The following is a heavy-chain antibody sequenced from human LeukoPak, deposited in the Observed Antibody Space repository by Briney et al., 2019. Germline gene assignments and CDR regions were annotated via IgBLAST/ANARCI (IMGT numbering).Heavy chain of an antibody. CDR2: INHSGST. CDR3: ARRGPLQYYYYGMDV. J-gene: IGHJ6*02. V-gene: IGHV4-34*01. D-gene: IGHD4-11*01. Sequence: SETLSLTCAVYGGSFSGYYWSWIRQPPGKGLEWIGEINHSGSTNYNPSLKSRVTISVDTSKNQFSLKLSSVTAADTAVYYCARRGPLQYYYYGMDVWGQGTTVTVSS. CDR1: GGSFSGYY.